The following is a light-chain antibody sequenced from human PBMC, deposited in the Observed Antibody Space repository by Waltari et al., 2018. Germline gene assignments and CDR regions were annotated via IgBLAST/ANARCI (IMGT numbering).Light chain of an antibody. J-gene: IGKJ1*01. Sequence: DIAMTQSPDSLAVSLGERATINCKSSQSVFYSTNNKDYLAWYQQKPGQPSKLIFYWASARESVVPDRFRGSWSGTDFTLTISSLQAEDVAVYYCQQYYSSPWTFGQGTKVEIK. CDR3: QQYYSSPWT. CDR2: WAS. CDR1: QSVFYSTNNKDY. V-gene: IGKV4-1*01.